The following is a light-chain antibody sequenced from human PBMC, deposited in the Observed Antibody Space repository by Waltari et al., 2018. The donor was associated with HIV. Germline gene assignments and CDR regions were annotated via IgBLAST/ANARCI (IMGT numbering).Light chain of an antibody. J-gene: IGLJ2*01. CDR1: SSDVGGYNL. V-gene: IGLV2-23*02. CDR3: SSYATAGTYVL. CDR2: EVN. Sequence: QSALTQPASVSGSPGQSITISCTGTSSDVGGYNLVSWYQQHPGKAPKLMISEVNKRPSGVSNRYSGSKSGNTASLTISGLQAEDEADYYCSSYATAGTYVLFGGGTKLTVL.